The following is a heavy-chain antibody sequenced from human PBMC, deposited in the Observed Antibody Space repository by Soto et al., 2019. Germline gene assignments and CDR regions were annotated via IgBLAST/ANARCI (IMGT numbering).Heavy chain of an antibody. CDR1: GGSISSGDYY. CDR2: IYYTGTA. D-gene: IGHD4-4*01. Sequence: PPETLSLTCTVSGGSISSGDYYWSWLRQNPQKGLEWIGYIYYTGTAYYNPSLKRRVTISVDTSKNKFSLKVRSATAEDKAVYYCARDLHTALTKHWFDSWGQGTLVTGS. J-gene: IGHJ5*01. V-gene: IGHV4-31*03. CDR3: ARDLHTALTKHWFDS.